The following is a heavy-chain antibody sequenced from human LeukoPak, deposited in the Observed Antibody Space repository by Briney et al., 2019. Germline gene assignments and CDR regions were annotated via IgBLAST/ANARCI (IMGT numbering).Heavy chain of an antibody. CDR2: IYYSGST. CDR1: GGSISSSSYY. D-gene: IGHD3-22*01. V-gene: IGHV4-39*07. Sequence: SETLSLTCTVSGGSISSSSYYWGWIRQPPGKGLEWIGSIYYSGSTYYNPSLKSRVTISVDTSKNQFSLKLSSVTAADTAVYYCARVVIVVVTLDYWGQGALVTVSS. J-gene: IGHJ4*02. CDR3: ARVVIVVVTLDY.